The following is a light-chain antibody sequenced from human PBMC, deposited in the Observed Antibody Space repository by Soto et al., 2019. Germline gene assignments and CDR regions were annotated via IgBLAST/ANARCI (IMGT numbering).Light chain of an antibody. CDR3: QQYKNWPPLT. Sequence: EIVMTQSPATLSVSPGETATLSCRASQSVGSAVAWYQHKPGQAPRLVIVAASIRATGVPGRFSGAGSGTEFTLTISSLQSEDFAVYYCQQYKNWPPLTFGGGTTVEIK. V-gene: IGKV3-15*01. J-gene: IGKJ4*01. CDR1: QSVGSA. CDR2: AAS.